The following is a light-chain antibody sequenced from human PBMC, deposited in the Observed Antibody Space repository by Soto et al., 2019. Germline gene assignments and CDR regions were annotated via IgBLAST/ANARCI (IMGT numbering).Light chain of an antibody. CDR1: SGSVSTSYY. V-gene: IGLV8-61*01. CDR3: VLYVSRGIWV. Sequence: QTVVTQEPSFSVSPGGTVTLTCDLSSGSVSTSYYPSWYQRTPGQAPRTLIYRTNIRSSGVPDRFSGSILGSRAALTITGAQADDEADYYCVLYVSRGIWVFGGGIKLTVL. CDR2: RTN. J-gene: IGLJ2*01.